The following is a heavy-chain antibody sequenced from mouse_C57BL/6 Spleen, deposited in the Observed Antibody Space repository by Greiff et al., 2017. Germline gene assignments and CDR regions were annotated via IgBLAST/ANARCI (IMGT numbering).Heavy chain of an antibody. CDR1: GFSLTSYG. D-gene: IGHD1-1*01. CDR3: ARNGDFYYGSSPHYYAMDY. Sequence: QVQLQQSGPGLVQPSQSLSITCTVSGFSLTSYGVHWVRPSPGKGLEWLGVIWSGGSTDYNAAFISRLSISKDNSKSQVFFKMNSLQADDTAIYYCARNGDFYYGSSPHYYAMDYWGQGTSVTVSS. CDR2: IWSGGST. V-gene: IGHV2-2*01. J-gene: IGHJ4*01.